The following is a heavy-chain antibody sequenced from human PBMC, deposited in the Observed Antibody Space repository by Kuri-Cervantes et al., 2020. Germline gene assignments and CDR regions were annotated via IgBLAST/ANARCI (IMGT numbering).Heavy chain of an antibody. V-gene: IGHV4-34*01. D-gene: IGHD1-14*01. CDR2: INHSGST. CDR3: ARDLTLSIGEITTDY. Sequence: GSLRLSCTVYGGSFSGYYWSWIRQPPGKGLEWIGEINHSGSTNYNPSLKSRVTISVDKSKNQFSLKLSSVTAADTAVYYCARDLTLSIGEITTDYWGQGTLVTVSS. CDR1: GGSFSGYY. J-gene: IGHJ4*02.